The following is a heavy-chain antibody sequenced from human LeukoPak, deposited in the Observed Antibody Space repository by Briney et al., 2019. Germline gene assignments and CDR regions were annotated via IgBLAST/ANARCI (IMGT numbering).Heavy chain of an antibody. Sequence: GGSLRLSCAASGFTFSSYSMNWVRQAPGKGLEWVSSISSSSSYIYYADSVKGRFTISRDNAKNSLYLQMNSLRAEDTAVYYCARGPTQNRVLEWPNYYYYMDVWGKGTTVIVSS. V-gene: IGHV3-21*01. CDR2: ISSSSSYI. D-gene: IGHD3-3*01. CDR3: ARGPTQNRVLEWPNYYYYMDV. CDR1: GFTFSSYS. J-gene: IGHJ6*03.